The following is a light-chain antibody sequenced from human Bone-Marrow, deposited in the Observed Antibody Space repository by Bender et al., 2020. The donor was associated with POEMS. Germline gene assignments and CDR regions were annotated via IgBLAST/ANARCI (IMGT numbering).Light chain of an antibody. CDR2: DVT. CDR1: TSNVGDYDH. CDR3: CSYSGSYTWG. J-gene: IGLJ2*01. V-gene: IGLV2-11*01. Sequence: QSALTQPRSVSGSPGQSVTISCTGTTSNVGDYDHVSWYQHHPGKAPKLIIYDVTQRPSGVPDRFSASKSGNTASLTISGLQVDDESDYYCCSYSGSYTWGFGGGTKVTVL.